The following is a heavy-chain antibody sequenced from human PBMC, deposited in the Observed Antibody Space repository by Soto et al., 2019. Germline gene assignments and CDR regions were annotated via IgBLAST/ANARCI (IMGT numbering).Heavy chain of an antibody. Sequence: KPSETLSLTCSVLGGSIGNYWWSWIRQSPGKGLEWIGYVHYSGRTKYNPSLNSRATISVDTSKNEFSLKVNSMTAADTAVYYCARYRREAVAGYTLDNWGQGILVTVSS. D-gene: IGHD6-13*01. J-gene: IGHJ4*02. CDR2: VHYSGRT. CDR3: ARYRREAVAGYTLDN. V-gene: IGHV4-59*01. CDR1: GGSIGNYW.